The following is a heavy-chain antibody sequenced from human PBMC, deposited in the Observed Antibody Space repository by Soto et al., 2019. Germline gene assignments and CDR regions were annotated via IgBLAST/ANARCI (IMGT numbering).Heavy chain of an antibody. J-gene: IGHJ6*02. CDR1: GGTFSSYA. Sequence: QVQLVQSGAEVKKPGSSVKVSCKASGGTFSSYAISWVRQAPGQGLEWMGGIIPIFGTANYAQKLQGRVTSTAGISTSTAYMEQSSLRSEDTAVYYCARSIVVVPTYYYDYGMDVWGQGTTVTVSS. CDR2: IIPIFGTA. CDR3: ARSIVVVPTYYYDYGMDV. D-gene: IGHD2-2*01. V-gene: IGHV1-69*06.